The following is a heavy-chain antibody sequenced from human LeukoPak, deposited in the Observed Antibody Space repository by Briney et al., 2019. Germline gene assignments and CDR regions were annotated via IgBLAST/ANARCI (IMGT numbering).Heavy chain of an antibody. CDR3: ARRPSTMNAFDI. CDR1: GASISSSGYF. D-gene: IGHD5-24*01. CDR2: LHYTGST. V-gene: IGHV4-39*01. Sequence: SETLSLTCTVSGASISSSGYFWGWIRQPPGKGLEWIGSLHYTGSTYYNPSLKSRVTITADTSKNQFPLNVGSVTDTDKAVYYCARRPSTMNAFDIWGQGTMVTVS. J-gene: IGHJ3*02.